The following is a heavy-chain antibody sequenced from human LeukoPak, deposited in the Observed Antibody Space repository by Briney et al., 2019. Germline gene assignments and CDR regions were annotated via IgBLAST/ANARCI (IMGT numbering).Heavy chain of an antibody. J-gene: IGHJ6*02. CDR2: IYTSGST. V-gene: IGHV4-39*07. D-gene: IGHD4-17*01. CDR1: GGSISSSSYY. CDR3: ARDYGEDYYYGMDV. Sequence: SETLSLTCTVSGGSISSSSYYWGWIRQPPGKGLEWIGHIYTSGSTSYNPSLKSRVAISIDTSKNQFSLKLSSVTAPDTAVYYCARDYGEDYYYGMDVWGQGTTVTVSS.